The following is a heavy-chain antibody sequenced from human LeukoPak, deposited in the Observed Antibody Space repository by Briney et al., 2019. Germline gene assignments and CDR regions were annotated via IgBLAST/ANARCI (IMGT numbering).Heavy chain of an antibody. CDR3: ARERQDTVIHSGAFDI. J-gene: IGHJ3*02. CDR2: IASDGSHT. D-gene: IGHD2-21*02. CDR1: GFTFSNYF. V-gene: IGHV3-30-3*01. Sequence: GRSLRLSCAASGFTFSNYFMRWVRQAPGKGLEWVADIASDGSHTFYVESVKGRFTISRDNSKNTLYLQMNSLGPEDTAVYFCARERQDTVIHSGAFDIWGQGTMVTVSS.